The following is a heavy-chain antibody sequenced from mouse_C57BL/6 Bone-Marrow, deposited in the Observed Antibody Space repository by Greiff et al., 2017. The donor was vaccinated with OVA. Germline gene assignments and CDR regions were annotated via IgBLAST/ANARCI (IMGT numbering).Heavy chain of an antibody. CDR2: ISYDGSN. V-gene: IGHV3-6*01. D-gene: IGHD1-1*01. J-gene: IGHJ2*01. CDR1: GYSITSGYY. CDR3: ARVGTTEMYFDY. Sequence: DVKLVESGPGLVKPSQSLSLTCSVTGYSITSGYYWNWIRQFPGNKLEWMGYISYDGSNNYNPSLKNRISITRDTSKNQFFLKLNSVTTEDTATYYCARVGTTEMYFDYWGQGTTLTVSS.